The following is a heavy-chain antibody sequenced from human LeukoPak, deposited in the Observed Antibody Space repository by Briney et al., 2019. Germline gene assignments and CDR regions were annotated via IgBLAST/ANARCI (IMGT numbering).Heavy chain of an antibody. J-gene: IGHJ4*02. CDR1: GGSISSRSYY. V-gene: IGHV4-39*01. CDR2: IYYSGST. CDR3: ARHFYCSSTSCSHYFDL. D-gene: IGHD2-2*01. Sequence: SETLSLTCTVSGGSISSRSYYWGWIRQPPGKGLEWIGSIYYSGSTHYNPSLKSRVTISVDTSKNQFSLKLSSVTAADTAVYYCARHFYCSSTSCSHYFDLWGQGTLVTVSS.